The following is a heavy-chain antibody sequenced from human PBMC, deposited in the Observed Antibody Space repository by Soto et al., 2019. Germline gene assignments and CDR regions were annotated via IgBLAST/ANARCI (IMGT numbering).Heavy chain of an antibody. CDR2: IDWDDDK. Sequence: GSGPTLVNPTQTLTLTCTFSGFSLSTSGMCVSWIRQPPGKALEWLARIDWDDDKYYSTSLKTRLTISKDTSKNQVVLTMTNMDPVDTATYYCARILLGYCSGGSCHDYWGQGTLVTVSS. CDR1: GFSLSTSGMC. V-gene: IGHV2-70*11. D-gene: IGHD2-15*01. J-gene: IGHJ4*02. CDR3: ARILLGYCSGGSCHDY.